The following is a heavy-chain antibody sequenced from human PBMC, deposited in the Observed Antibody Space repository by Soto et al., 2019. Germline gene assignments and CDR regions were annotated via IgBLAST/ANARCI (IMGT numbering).Heavy chain of an antibody. V-gene: IGHV4-30-2*01. CDR1: NGSISSYS. CDR3: ARVPDV. CDR2: IYHSGST. Sequence: SETLSLTCSVSNGSISSYSWTWIRQPPGKGLEWIGYIYHSGSTYYNPSLKSRVTISVDRSKNQFSLKLSSVTAADTAVYYCARVPDVWGQGTTVTVSS. J-gene: IGHJ6*02.